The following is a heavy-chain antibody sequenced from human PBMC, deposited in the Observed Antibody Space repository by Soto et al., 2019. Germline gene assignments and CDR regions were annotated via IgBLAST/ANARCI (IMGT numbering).Heavy chain of an antibody. CDR1: GYTFTRYY. CDR3: ARPGVVVVAAPTHFDY. D-gene: IGHD2-15*01. CDR2: INASNGNT. J-gene: IGHJ4*02. Sequence: GGSVKGSCKASGYTFTRYYIHWVGQAPGQRLEWMGWINASNGNTKYSQKFQGRVTITRDTSASTAYMELSSLRSEDTAVYYCARPGVVVVAAPTHFDYWGQGTLVTVSS. V-gene: IGHV1-3*01.